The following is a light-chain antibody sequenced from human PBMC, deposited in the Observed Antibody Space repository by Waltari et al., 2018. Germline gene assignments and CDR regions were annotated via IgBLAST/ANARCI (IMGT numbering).Light chain of an antibody. J-gene: IGLJ3*02. CDR1: SRDVCASNY. V-gene: IGLV2-14*03. CDR3: SSFTRSATLV. CDR2: DFI. Sequence: QSALTQPASVSGSPGQSITLYCTGTSRDVCASNYLSCYQQYSGKAPKLMIYDFIKRPSGVSNRFSGSKSGNTASLTISGLQAEDEADYYCSSFTRSATLVFGGGTKLTVL.